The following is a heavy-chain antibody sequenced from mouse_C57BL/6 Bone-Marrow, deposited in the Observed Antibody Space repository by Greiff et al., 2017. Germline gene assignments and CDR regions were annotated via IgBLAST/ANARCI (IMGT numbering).Heavy chain of an antibody. Sequence: QVQLKESGAELARPGASVKLSCKASGYTFTSYGISWVKQRTGQGLEWIGEIYPRSGNTYYNEKFKGKATLTADKSSSTAYMELRSLTSEDSAVYFCAPYYGSDWYFDVWGTGTTVTVSS. CDR2: IYPRSGNT. V-gene: IGHV1-81*01. CDR3: APYYGSDWYFDV. D-gene: IGHD1-1*01. J-gene: IGHJ1*03. CDR1: GYTFTSYG.